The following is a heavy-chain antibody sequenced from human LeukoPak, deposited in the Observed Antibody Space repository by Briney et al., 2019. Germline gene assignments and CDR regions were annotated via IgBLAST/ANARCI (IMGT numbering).Heavy chain of an antibody. CDR2: INPSGGST. CDR3: VSEHITMVRGVNY. Sequence: ASVKVSCNASGYTFTSYYMHWVRQAPGQGLEWMGIINPSGGSTSYAQKFQGRVTMTRNTSISTAYMELSSLRAEDTAVYYCVSEHITMVRGVNYWGQGTLVTVSS. CDR1: GYTFTSYY. J-gene: IGHJ4*02. D-gene: IGHD3-10*01. V-gene: IGHV1-46*01.